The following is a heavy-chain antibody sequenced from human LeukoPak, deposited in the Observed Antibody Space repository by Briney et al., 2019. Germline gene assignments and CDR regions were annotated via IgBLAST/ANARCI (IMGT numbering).Heavy chain of an antibody. J-gene: IGHJ4*02. CDR1: GGSISSYY. Sequence: SETLSLTCTVSGGSISSYYWSWIRQPPGKGLEWIGYIYYGGSTNYNPSLKSRVTISVDTSKNQFSLKLSSVTAADTAVYYCARATYSSGWGTSDYWGQGTLVTVSS. V-gene: IGHV4-59*01. CDR2: IYYGGST. D-gene: IGHD6-19*01. CDR3: ARATYSSGWGTSDY.